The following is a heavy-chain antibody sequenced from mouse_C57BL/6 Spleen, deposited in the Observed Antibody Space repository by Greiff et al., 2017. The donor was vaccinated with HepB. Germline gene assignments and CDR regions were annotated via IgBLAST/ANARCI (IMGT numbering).Heavy chain of an antibody. V-gene: IGHV3-6*01. CDR2: ISYDGSN. CDR3: AVVFYAMDY. J-gene: IGHJ4*01. CDR1: GYSIPSGYY. Sequence: EVQLQESGPGLVKPSQSLSLTCSVTGYSIPSGYYWNWIRQFPGNKLEWMGYISYDGSNNYNPSLKNRISITRDTSKKQFFLKLNSVTTEVTATYYCAVVFYAMDYWGQGTSVTVSS.